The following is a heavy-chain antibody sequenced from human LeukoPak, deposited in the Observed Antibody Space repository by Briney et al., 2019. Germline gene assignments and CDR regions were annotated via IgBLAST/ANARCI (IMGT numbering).Heavy chain of an antibody. CDR3: ARDPPIYCGGDCYHP. CDR2: IKQDGSEK. CDR1: GFTFSSYW. V-gene: IGHV3-7*01. Sequence: GSLRLSCAASGFTFSSYWMSWVRQAPGRGLEWVANIKQDGSEKYYVDSAKGRFTISRDNAKNSVYLQMNSLRAEDTAVYYCARDPPIYCGGDCYHPWGQGTLVTVSS. J-gene: IGHJ5*02. D-gene: IGHD2-21*02.